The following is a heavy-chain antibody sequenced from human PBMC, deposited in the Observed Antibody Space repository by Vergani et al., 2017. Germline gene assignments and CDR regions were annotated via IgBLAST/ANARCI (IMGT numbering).Heavy chain of an antibody. CDR3: AGELGYCRSTSCYSSDY. CDR1: GFTFSSYS. D-gene: IGHD2-2*01. J-gene: IGHJ4*02. CDR2: ISSSSSTI. Sequence: EVQLVESGGGLVQPGGSLRLSCAASGFTFSSYSMNWVRQAPGKGLEWVSYISSSSSTIYYADSVKGRFTISRDNAKNSLYLQMNSLRAEETAVYYCAGELGYCRSTSCYSSDYWGQGTLVTVSS. V-gene: IGHV3-48*01.